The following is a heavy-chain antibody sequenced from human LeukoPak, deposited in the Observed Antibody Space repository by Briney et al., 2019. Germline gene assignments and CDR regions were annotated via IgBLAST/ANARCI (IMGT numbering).Heavy chain of an antibody. V-gene: IGHV4-59*08. CDR1: GGSISSYY. J-gene: IGHJ4*02. D-gene: IGHD4-11*01. Sequence: SETLSLTCTVSGGSISSYYWSRIRQPPGKGLEWIGYIYYSGSTNYNPSLKSRVTISVDTSKDQFSLKLSSVTAADTAVYYCARYGNYAEYYFDYWGQGTLVTVSS. CDR2: IYYSGST. CDR3: ARYGNYAEYYFDY.